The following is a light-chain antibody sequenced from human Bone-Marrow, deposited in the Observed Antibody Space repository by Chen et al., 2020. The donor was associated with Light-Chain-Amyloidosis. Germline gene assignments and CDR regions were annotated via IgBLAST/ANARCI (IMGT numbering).Light chain of an antibody. CDR3: SSYTSTKTLV. V-gene: IGLV2-14*01. Sequence: QSALTQPASVSGPPGQSITISCTGTSSDVGGDKHVSWYQQHPDKAPKLMIYEVTNRPSWVPDRFSGSKSDNTASLTISGLQTEDEADYFCSSYTSTKTLVFGSGTRVTVL. CDR1: SSDVGGDKH. J-gene: IGLJ1*01. CDR2: EVT.